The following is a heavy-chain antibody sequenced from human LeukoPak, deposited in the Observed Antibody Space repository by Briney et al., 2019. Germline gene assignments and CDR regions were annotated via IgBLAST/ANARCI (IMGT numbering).Heavy chain of an antibody. J-gene: IGHJ5*02. D-gene: IGHD6-13*01. Sequence: GGSLRLSCAASGFTFSSYGMHWVRQAPGKGLEWVAVISYDGSNKYYADSVKGRFTISRDNSKNTLYLQMNSLRAEDTAVYYCARDLHYSSSRPLDPWGQGTLVTVSS. CDR1: GFTFSSYG. CDR3: ARDLHYSSSRPLDP. CDR2: ISYDGSNK. V-gene: IGHV3-30*03.